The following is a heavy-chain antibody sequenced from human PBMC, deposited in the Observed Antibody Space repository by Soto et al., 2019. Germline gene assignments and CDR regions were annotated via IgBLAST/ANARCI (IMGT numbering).Heavy chain of an antibody. Sequence: GASGKVSCKASGYTFTSYYVHWIRQAPGQGLEWMGIINASGGRTTYAPKFQGRVTMTRDTSTSTVYMELSSLTSEDTATYFCGRILPPATFDYWGQGTLVTVSS. J-gene: IGHJ4*02. V-gene: IGHV1-46*03. CDR2: INASGGRT. D-gene: IGHD2-21*02. CDR3: GRILPPATFDY. CDR1: GYTFTSYY.